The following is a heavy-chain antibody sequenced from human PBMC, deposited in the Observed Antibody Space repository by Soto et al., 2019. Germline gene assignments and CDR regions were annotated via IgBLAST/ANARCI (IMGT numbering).Heavy chain of an antibody. CDR2: IYYSGGT. Sequence: PSETLSLTCTVSGGSISSGGYYWSWIRQHPGKGLEWIVYIYYSGGTYYNPSLKSRVTISVDTSKNQFSLKLSSVTAADTAVYYCARVFCGPRGSAKDNWFDPWGQGTLVTVSS. CDR1: GGSISSGGYY. J-gene: IGHJ5*02. CDR3: ARVFCGPRGSAKDNWFDP. D-gene: IGHD2-21*01. V-gene: IGHV4-31*03.